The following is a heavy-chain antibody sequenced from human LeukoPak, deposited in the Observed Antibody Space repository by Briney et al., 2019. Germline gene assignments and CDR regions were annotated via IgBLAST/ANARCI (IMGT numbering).Heavy chain of an antibody. V-gene: IGHV3-21*04. CDR3: ARDLYYGSGTYHAFDI. CDR1: GFTFSSYS. Sequence: GGSLRLSCAASGFTFSSYSMNWVRQAPGKGLEWVSSISSSSSYIYYADSVKGRFTISRDNAKNSLYLQMNSLRAEDTAVYYCARDLYYGSGTYHAFDIWGQGTMVTVSS. D-gene: IGHD3-10*01. J-gene: IGHJ3*02. CDR2: ISSSSSYI.